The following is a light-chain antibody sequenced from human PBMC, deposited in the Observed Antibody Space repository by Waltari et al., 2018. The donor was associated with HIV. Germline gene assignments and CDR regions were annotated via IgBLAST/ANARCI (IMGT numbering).Light chain of an antibody. CDR3: LLSYSGARPVV. J-gene: IGLJ2*01. Sequence: QAVVTQQPSLTVSPGGPVTLTCASRTAAVTSGPSPYWFQQKPGQAPRTLIYDTSNKHSGTPARFSGSLLGGKAALTRAGAQPEDEAEYYCLLSYSGARPVVFGGGTKLTVL. CDR1: TAAVTSGPS. CDR2: DTS. V-gene: IGLV7-46*01.